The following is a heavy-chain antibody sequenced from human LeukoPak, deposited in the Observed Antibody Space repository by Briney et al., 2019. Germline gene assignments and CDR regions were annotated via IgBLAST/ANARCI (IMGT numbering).Heavy chain of an antibody. CDR3: ARVLDILTGYYIDY. V-gene: IGHV1-18*01. Sequence: ASVTVSCKASGYTFTSYGISWVRQAPGQGLEWMGWISAYNGNTNYAQKLQGRVTMTTDTSTSTAYMELRSLRSDDTAVYYCARVLDILTGYYIDYWGQGTLVTVSS. CDR2: ISAYNGNT. D-gene: IGHD3-9*01. CDR1: GYTFTSYG. J-gene: IGHJ4*02.